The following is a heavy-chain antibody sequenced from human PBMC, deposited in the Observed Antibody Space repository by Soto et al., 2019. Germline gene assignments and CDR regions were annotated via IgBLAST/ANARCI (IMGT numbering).Heavy chain of an antibody. CDR3: AREEYSSSSKAFDI. CDR1: GFTFSSYW. V-gene: IGHV3-7*01. Sequence: GGSLRLSCAASGFTFSSYWMSWVRQAPGKGLEWVANIKQDGSEKYYVDSVKGRFTISIDNAKNSLYLQMNSLRAEDTAVYYCAREEYSSSSKAFDIWGQGTMVTVSS. D-gene: IGHD6-6*01. J-gene: IGHJ3*02. CDR2: IKQDGSEK.